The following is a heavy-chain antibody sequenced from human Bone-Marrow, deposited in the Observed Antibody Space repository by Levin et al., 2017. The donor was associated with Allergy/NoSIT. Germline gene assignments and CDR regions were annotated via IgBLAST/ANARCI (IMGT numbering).Heavy chain of an antibody. CDR3: ARLDIVVVTAIPPYFDY. CDR2: IYPGDSDT. D-gene: IGHD2-21*02. J-gene: IGHJ4*02. V-gene: IGHV5-51*01. Sequence: PGESLKISCKGSGYSFTSYWIGWVRQMPGKGLEWMGIIYPGDSDTRYSPSFQGQVTISADKSISTAYLQWSSLKASDTAMYYCARLDIVVVTAIPPYFDYWGQGTLVTVSS. CDR1: GYSFTSYW.